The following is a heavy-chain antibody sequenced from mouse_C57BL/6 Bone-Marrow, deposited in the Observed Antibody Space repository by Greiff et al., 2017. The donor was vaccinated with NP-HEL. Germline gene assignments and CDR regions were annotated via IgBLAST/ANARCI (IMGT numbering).Heavy chain of an antibody. CDR3: ARSPPIYYYGSSYDY. V-gene: IGHV1-22*01. J-gene: IGHJ2*01. CDR2: LNPNNGGT. CDR1: GYTFTDYN. Sequence: DVQLQESGPELVKPGASVKMSCKASGYTFTDYNMHWVKQSHGKSLEWIGYLNPNNGGTSYNQKFKGKATLTVNKSSSTAYMELRSLTSEDSAVYYCARSPPIYYYGSSYDYWGQGTTLTVSS. D-gene: IGHD1-1*01.